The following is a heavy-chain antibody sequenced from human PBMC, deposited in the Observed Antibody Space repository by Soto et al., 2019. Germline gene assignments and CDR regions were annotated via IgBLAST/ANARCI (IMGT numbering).Heavy chain of an antibody. CDR3: ARPGRWLQSGFDY. J-gene: IGHJ4*02. V-gene: IGHV5-51*01. Sequence: GESLKISCKVSVYSFTSYWIGWVRQMPGKGLEWMGIIYPGDSDTRYSPSFQGQVTISADKSISTAYLQWSSLKASDTAMYYCARPGRWLQSGFDYWGQGTLVTVSS. CDR2: IYPGDSDT. D-gene: IGHD3-10*01. CDR1: VYSFTSYW.